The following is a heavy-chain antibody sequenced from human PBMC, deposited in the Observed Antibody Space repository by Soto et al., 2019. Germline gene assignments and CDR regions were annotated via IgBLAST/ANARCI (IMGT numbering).Heavy chain of an antibody. CDR1: GFIFGNYM. D-gene: IGHD2-15*01. CDR3: APHVYCSGGSCHYDAFDI. J-gene: IGHJ3*02. CDR2: ISESGDST. V-gene: IGHV3-23*01. Sequence: EVQLLESGGGLVQPGESLRLSCAVSGFIFGNYMMTWVRQAPGKGLEWVSTISESGDSTYYADSVKGRFTISRDSSKHTLYLQVDSLGAEDTAVYYCAPHVYCSGGSCHYDAFDIRGQGTMVTVSS.